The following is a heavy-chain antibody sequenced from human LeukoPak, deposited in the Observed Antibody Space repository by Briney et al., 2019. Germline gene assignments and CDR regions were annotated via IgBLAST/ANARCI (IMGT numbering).Heavy chain of an antibody. Sequence: GSLRLSCAASGFTFSSYSMNWVRQPPGKGLEWIGSIYYSGSTYYNPSLKSRVTISVDTSKNQFSLKLSSVTAADTAVYYCARVGGMVRAFDAFDIWGQGTMVTVSS. J-gene: IGHJ3*02. CDR2: IYYSGST. V-gene: IGHV4-39*01. CDR3: ARVGGMVRAFDAFDI. D-gene: IGHD3-10*01. CDR1: GFTFSSYSMN.